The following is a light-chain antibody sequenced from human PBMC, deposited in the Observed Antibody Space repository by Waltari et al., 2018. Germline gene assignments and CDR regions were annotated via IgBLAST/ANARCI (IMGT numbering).Light chain of an antibody. V-gene: IGKV3-20*01. J-gene: IGKJ1*01. CDR3: QHYLRLPVT. CDR2: GAS. Sequence: EIVLTQSPGTLSLSPGESATLSCRTSQSVTRAFAWYQQKPGQAPRLLIYGASNRATGIPDRFSGSGSGTDFSLTISSLEPEEFAVYYCQHYLRLPVTFGQGTKVEVK. CDR1: QSVTRAF.